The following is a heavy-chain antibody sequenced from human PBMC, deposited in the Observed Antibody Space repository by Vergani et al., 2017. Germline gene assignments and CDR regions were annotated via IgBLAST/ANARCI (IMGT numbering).Heavy chain of an antibody. CDR2: IYYSGST. Sequence: QVQLQESGPGLVKPSETLSLTCTVSGGSISSYYWSWIRQPPGKGLEWIGYIYYSGSTYYNPSLKSRVTISVDTSKNQFSLKLSSVTAADTAVYYCARAGAMVRGVISVWGQGTTVTVSS. V-gene: IGHV4-59*06. CDR1: GGSISSYY. D-gene: IGHD3-10*01. J-gene: IGHJ6*02. CDR3: ARAGAMVRGVISV.